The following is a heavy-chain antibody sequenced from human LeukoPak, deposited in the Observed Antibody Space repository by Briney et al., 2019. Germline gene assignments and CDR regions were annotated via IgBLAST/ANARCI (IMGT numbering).Heavy chain of an antibody. J-gene: IGHJ4*02. CDR3: ARGRDGSPRDYGDYSLDY. V-gene: IGHV4-34*01. Sequence: SETLSLTCAVYGGSFSGYYWSWIRQPPGKGLEWIGEINHSGSTYYNPSLKSRVTISVDTSKNQFSLKLSSVTAADTAVYYCARGRDGSPRDYGDYSLDYWGQGTLVTVSS. CDR1: GGSFSGYY. D-gene: IGHD4-17*01. CDR2: INHSGST.